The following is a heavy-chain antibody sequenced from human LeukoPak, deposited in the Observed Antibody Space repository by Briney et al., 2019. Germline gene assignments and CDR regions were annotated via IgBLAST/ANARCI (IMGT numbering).Heavy chain of an antibody. D-gene: IGHD1-26*01. Sequence: SETLSLTCTVSGGSISSGFYYWGWIRQPPGKGLEWIGSVYYSGSAYYSPSLKSRVTISVDTSKNQFSLRLSSVTAADTALYYCASSVGANRINAFDMWGQGTMVTASS. V-gene: IGHV4-39*01. J-gene: IGHJ3*02. CDR2: VYYSGSA. CDR1: GGSISSGFYY. CDR3: ASSVGANRINAFDM.